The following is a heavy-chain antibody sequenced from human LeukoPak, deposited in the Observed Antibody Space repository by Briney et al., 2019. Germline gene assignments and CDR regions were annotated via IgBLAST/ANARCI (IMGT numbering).Heavy chain of an antibody. J-gene: IGHJ6*03. D-gene: IGHD5-12*01. CDR1: GGSISSTSFY. V-gene: IGHV4-39*01. Sequence: SETLSLTCTVSGGSISSTSFYWGWVRQPPGKGLEWIGGMYFSGTSYYNPSLESRITITADTSENRLSLHLSSVTAADTAVYYCARQTFSGYDVRYYYYMDVWGKGTTVTVSS. CDR2: MYFSGTS. CDR3: ARQTFSGYDVRYYYYMDV.